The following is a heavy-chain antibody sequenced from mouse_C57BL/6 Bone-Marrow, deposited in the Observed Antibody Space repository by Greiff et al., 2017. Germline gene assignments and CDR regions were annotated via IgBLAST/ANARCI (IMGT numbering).Heavy chain of an antibody. Sequence: VQLQQSGPELVKPGASVKISCKASGYTFTDYYMNWVKQSHGKSLEWIGDINPNNGGTSYNQKFKGKATLTVDKSSSTAYMELRSLTSEDSAVYYCARDIYYYGSSYDWFAYWGQGTLGTVSA. V-gene: IGHV1-26*01. CDR3: ARDIYYYGSSYDWFAY. CDR1: GYTFTDYY. D-gene: IGHD1-1*01. J-gene: IGHJ3*01. CDR2: INPNNGGT.